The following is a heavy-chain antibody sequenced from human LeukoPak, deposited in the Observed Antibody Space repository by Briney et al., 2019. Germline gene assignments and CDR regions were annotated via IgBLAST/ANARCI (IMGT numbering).Heavy chain of an antibody. CDR3: ARFVSSSSWYWYFDL. CDR2: ISSNGGST. CDR1: GFTFSSYA. J-gene: IGHJ2*01. V-gene: IGHV3-64*01. Sequence: HPGGSLRLSCAASGFTFSSYAMHWVRQAPGKGLEYVSAISSNGGSTYYANSVKGRFTISRDDSKNTLYLQMGSLRAEDTAVYYCARFVSSSSWYWYFDLWGRGTLVTVSS. D-gene: IGHD6-13*01.